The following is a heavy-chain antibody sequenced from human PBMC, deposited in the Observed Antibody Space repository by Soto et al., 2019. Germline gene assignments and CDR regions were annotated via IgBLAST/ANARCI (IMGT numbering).Heavy chain of an antibody. CDR2: IYYSGST. CDR3: ASSLRYFFCFSASTEFDT. V-gene: IGHV4-39*01. J-gene: IGHJ5*02. CDR1: GGSISSSSYY. Sequence: SETLSLTCTVSGGSISSSSYYWGWIRQPPGKGLEWIGSIYYSGSTYYNPSLKSRVTISVDTSKNQFSLKLSSVTAADTAVYYCASSLRYFFCFSASTEFDTFCQQTLLPVSS. D-gene: IGHD3-9*01.